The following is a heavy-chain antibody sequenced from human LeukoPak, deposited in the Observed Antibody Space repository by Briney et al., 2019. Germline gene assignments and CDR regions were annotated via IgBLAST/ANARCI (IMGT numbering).Heavy chain of an antibody. CDR2: INPSGGST. Sequence: GASVKVSCKASGYTFTSYYMHWVRQAPGQGLEWMGIINPSGGSTSYAQKSQGRVTMTRDMSTSTVYMELSSLRSEDTAVYYCARDHYYDSSGYSDAFDIWGQGTMVTVSS. D-gene: IGHD3-22*01. V-gene: IGHV1-46*01. CDR3: ARDHYYDSSGYSDAFDI. J-gene: IGHJ3*02. CDR1: GYTFTSYY.